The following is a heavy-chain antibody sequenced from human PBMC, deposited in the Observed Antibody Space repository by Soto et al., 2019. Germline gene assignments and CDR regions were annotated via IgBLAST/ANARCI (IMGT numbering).Heavy chain of an antibody. CDR1: GFAVSSKY. CDR2: IYGGGTT. Sequence: EVQVVESGGGLIQPGGALRLSCAASGFAVSSKYMTWVRQAPGKGVEWVSVIYGGGTTYYADSVKGRFTISRDTSKNTLYLQMNSLRAEDTAVYYCVQTTGWPGFDFWGQGTLVTVSS. D-gene: IGHD6-19*01. J-gene: IGHJ4*02. V-gene: IGHV3-53*01. CDR3: VQTTGWPGFDF.